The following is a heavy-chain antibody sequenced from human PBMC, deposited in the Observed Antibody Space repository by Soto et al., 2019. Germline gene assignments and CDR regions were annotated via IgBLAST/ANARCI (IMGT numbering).Heavy chain of an antibody. CDR1: GGSISSGDYY. J-gene: IGHJ5*02. Sequence: SETLSLTCTVSGGSISSGDYYWSWIRQPPGKGLEWIGYIYYSGSTYYNPSLKSRVTISVDTSKNQFSLKLSSVTAADTAVYYCAREAESTWFDPWGQGTLVTVSS. CDR3: AREAESTWFDP. CDR2: IYYSGST. V-gene: IGHV4-30-4*01.